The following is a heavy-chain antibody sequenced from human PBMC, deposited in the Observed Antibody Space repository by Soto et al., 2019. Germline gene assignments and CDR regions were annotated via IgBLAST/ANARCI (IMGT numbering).Heavy chain of an antibody. CDR1: GYSFIKYW. CDR2: INPGNSET. D-gene: IGHD3-16*01. CDR3: ARPDQTYVDP. Sequence: PXESLKISCKASGYSFIKYWIGWVRQMPGKGLEWMAIINPGNSETRYSPAFQGQVTISADKSVTTTYLQWDSLKASDSAMYFCARPDQTYVDPWGQGTLVTVSS. V-gene: IGHV5-51*01. J-gene: IGHJ5*02.